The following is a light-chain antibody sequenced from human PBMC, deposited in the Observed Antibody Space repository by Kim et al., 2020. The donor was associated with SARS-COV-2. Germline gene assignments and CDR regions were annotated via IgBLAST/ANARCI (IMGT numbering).Light chain of an antibody. J-gene: IGKJ2*01. CDR3: QQYHNYYT. CDR2: DVS. CDR1: QTVTGR. Sequence: LSVSAGERATRSCRAGQTVTGRLAWYQQKSGQDPRLIMYDVSTRASGIPARFSGSGSGTEFTLTISSLESEDFAVYYCQQYHNYYTFGQGTKVEIK. V-gene: IGKV3-15*01.